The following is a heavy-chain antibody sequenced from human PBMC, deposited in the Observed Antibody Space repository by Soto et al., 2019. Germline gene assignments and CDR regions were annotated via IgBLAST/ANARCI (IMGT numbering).Heavy chain of an antibody. D-gene: IGHD2-2*02. CDR1: GGSISSYY. CDR2: IYYSGNT. CDR3: ARDRLYPHYGMDV. V-gene: IGHV4-59*01. J-gene: IGHJ6*02. Sequence: SETLSLTCTVSGGSISSYYWSWIRQPPGKELEWIGYIYYSGNTNYNPSLKSRVTISVDTSKNQLSLKLNSVTAADTAVYYCARDRLYPHYGMDVWGQGTTVTVSS.